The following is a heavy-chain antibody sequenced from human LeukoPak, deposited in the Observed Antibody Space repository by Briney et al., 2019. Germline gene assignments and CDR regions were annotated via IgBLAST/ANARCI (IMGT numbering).Heavy chain of an antibody. Sequence: GASVKVSCKASGGTFSSYAISWVRQAPGQGLEWMGRIIPILGIANYAQKFQGRVTITADKSTSTAYMELSSLRSEDTAVYYCARSGSSGYYEGADYWGQGTLVTVSS. CDR3: ARSGSSGYYEGADY. D-gene: IGHD3-22*01. CDR2: IIPILGIA. V-gene: IGHV1-69*04. J-gene: IGHJ4*02. CDR1: GGTFSSYA.